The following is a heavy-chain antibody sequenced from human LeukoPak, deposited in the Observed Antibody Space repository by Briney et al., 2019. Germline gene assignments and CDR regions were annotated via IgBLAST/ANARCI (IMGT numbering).Heavy chain of an antibody. V-gene: IGHV4-39*01. CDR3: ARRTGYNWFDP. Sequence: SETLSLTCTVSGGSISSSRYYWGWIRQPPGGGLEWIGNIFYSGSAYYNPSLKSRVAIFLDMSKTQFSLKVNSVTAADTAVYYCARRTGYNWFDPWGQGTLVTVSS. J-gene: IGHJ5*01. CDR2: IFYSGSA. CDR1: GGSISSSRYY. D-gene: IGHD1-1*01.